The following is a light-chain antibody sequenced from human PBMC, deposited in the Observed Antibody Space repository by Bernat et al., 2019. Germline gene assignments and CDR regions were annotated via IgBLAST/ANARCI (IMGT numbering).Light chain of an antibody. V-gene: IGLV2-8*01. J-gene: IGLJ3*02. CDR2: EVT. Sequence: QSALTQPPSASGSLGQSVTISCTGTSSDVGGYDSVSWYQQHPGKAPKLMIYEVTKRPSGVPHRFSGSKSGNTASLTVSGLQAEDEADYFCSSYFGSNSFVFGGGTKLPVL. CDR3: SSYFGSNSFV. CDR1: SSDVGGYDS.